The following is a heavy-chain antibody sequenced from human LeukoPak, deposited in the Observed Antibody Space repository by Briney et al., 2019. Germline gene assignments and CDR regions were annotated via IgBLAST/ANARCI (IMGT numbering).Heavy chain of an antibody. J-gene: IGHJ4*02. Sequence: PGGSLRLSCAASGFTFSNAWMNWVRQAPGKGLEWVAFIRYDGSNKYYADSVKGRFTISRDNSKNTLYLQMNSLRAEDTAVYYCAKDGSSSWLQTPYFDYWGQGTLVTVSS. V-gene: IGHV3-30*02. D-gene: IGHD6-13*01. CDR2: IRYDGSNK. CDR3: AKDGSSSWLQTPYFDY. CDR1: GFTFSNAW.